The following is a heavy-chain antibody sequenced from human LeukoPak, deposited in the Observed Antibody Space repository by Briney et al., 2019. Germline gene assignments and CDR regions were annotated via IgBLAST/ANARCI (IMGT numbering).Heavy chain of an antibody. D-gene: IGHD3-10*01. CDR2: VRHGGVT. CDR3: AREAGGSGSYSKRRTNWFDP. CDR1: GASFSEYF. Sequence: PSETLSLTCTVYGASFSEYFWSWVRQYPGEGLEWIGEVRHGGVTNYNPSLMGRVAISADASKNQFSLTLTSVTAADTAVYYCAREAGGSGSYSKRRTNWFDPWGQGTLVTVSS. V-gene: IGHV4-34*01. J-gene: IGHJ5*02.